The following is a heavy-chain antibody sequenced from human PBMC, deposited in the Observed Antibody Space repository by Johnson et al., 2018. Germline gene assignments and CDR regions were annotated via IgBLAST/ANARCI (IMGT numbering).Heavy chain of an antibody. D-gene: IGHD2-15*01. J-gene: IGHJ3*02. V-gene: IGHV3-72*01. CDR3: ARLGVVAPLDAFDI. Sequence: VQLVESGGGLVQPGGSLRLSCAASGFTFSDHYMDWVRQAPGKGLEWVGRTRNKANSYTTEYAASVKGRFTISRDDSKNPLYLQMNSLKTEDTAVYYCARLGVVAPLDAFDIWGQGTMVTVSS. CDR2: TRNKANSYTT. CDR1: GFTFSDHY.